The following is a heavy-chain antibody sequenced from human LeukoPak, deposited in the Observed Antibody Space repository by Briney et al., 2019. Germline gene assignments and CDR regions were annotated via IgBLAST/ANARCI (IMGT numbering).Heavy chain of an antibody. Sequence: PSQTLSLTCTVSGGSISSGSYYWSWIRQPPGKGLEWIGYIYYSGSSYYSPSLKSRVTISVDRSKNQFSLKLNSVTAADTAVYYCARPFSSIAAAGTGPDAFDIWGQGTMVSVSS. CDR3: ARPFSSIAAAGTGPDAFDI. J-gene: IGHJ3*02. CDR2: IYYSGSS. CDR1: GGSISSGSYY. V-gene: IGHV4-30-2*01. D-gene: IGHD6-13*01.